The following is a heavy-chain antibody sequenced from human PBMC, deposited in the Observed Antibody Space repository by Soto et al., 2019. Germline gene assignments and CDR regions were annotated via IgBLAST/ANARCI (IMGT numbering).Heavy chain of an antibody. Sequence: QVQLEQSGTEVKKPGSSVKVSCKASGGTFSTSTFTWVRQAPGQGLEWMGRIIPIFGTGDYAPKFQGRVLITAAKXTXTFXMELSGLKAEDTAVFFCVRDAPIGSVFSGYDAIDSWGQGTLVTVSS. CDR1: GGTFSTST. CDR3: VRDAPIGSVFSGYDAIDS. CDR2: IIPIFGTG. J-gene: IGHJ4*02. D-gene: IGHD5-12*01. V-gene: IGHV1-69*08.